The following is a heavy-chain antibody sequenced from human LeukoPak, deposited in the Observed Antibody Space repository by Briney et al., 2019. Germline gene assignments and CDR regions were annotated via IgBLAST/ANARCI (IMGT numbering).Heavy chain of an antibody. CDR1: GYTFSGYY. J-gene: IGHJ5*02. CDR3: ARPRRYCSSTSCPPNWFDP. Sequence: GASVKVSCKASGYTFSGYYIHWVRQAPGQGLEWMGWINPNSGGTNYAQKFQGRVTMTRDTSISTAYMELSRLRSDDTAVYYCARPRRYCSSTSCPPNWFDPWGQGTLVTVSS. V-gene: IGHV1-2*02. D-gene: IGHD2-2*01. CDR2: INPNSGGT.